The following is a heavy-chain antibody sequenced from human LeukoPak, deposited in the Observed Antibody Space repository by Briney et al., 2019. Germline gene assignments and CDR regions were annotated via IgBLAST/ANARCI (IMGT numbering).Heavy chain of an antibody. J-gene: IGHJ3*02. D-gene: IGHD3-10*01. CDR3: ARDLWFGAGRTFDI. V-gene: IGHV4-59*12. CDR2: IYYSGST. CDR1: GGSISSYY. Sequence: PSETLSLTCTVSGGSISSYYWSWIRQPPGKELEWIGYIYYSGSTNYNPSLKSRVTISVDTSKNQFSLKLSSVTAADTAVYYCARDLWFGAGRTFDIWGQGTMVTVSS.